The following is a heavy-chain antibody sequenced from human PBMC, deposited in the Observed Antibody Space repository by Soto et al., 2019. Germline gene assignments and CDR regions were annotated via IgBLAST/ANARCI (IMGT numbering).Heavy chain of an antibody. CDR2: IRSNANSYAT. J-gene: IGHJ2*01. CDR1: GFTFSGSA. Sequence: EVQLVESGGGLVQPGGSLKLSCAASGFTFSGSAMHWVRQASGKGLEWVGRIRSNANSYATPYAASVKGRFTISRDDSENTAYLQMNSLNTEDTAVYYCTRRIEAATGTGGYFDLWGRGTLVTVSS. V-gene: IGHV3-73*02. D-gene: IGHD6-13*01. CDR3: TRRIEAATGTGGYFDL.